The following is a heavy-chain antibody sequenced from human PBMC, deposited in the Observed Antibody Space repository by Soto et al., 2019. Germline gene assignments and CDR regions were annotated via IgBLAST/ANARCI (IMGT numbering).Heavy chain of an antibody. CDR2: IGPESGAT. V-gene: IGHV1-2*02. CDR3: GRGRSGQIVVFY. J-gene: IGHJ4*02. CDR1: GYTFTGHY. Sequence: GASVKGSCKASGYTFTGHYIRWVRQAPEQGPEWMGEIGPESGATRYAQKFQGRVTMTRDMSITTVYMELNNLSPDDTAVYYCGRGRSGQIVVFYWGQGTPVTVYS. D-gene: IGHD5-12*01.